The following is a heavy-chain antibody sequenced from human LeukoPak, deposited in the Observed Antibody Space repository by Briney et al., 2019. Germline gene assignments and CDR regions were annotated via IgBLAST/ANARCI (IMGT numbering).Heavy chain of an antibody. J-gene: IGHJ6*02. Sequence: SETLSLTCAVYGGSFSGYYWSWIRQPPGKGLEWIGEINHSGSTNYNPSLKSRVTISVDTSKNQFSLKLCSVTAADTAVYYCARSSSSWTYGMDVWGQGTTVTVSS. CDR2: INHSGST. D-gene: IGHD6-13*01. V-gene: IGHV4-34*01. CDR1: GGSFSGYY. CDR3: ARSSSSWTYGMDV.